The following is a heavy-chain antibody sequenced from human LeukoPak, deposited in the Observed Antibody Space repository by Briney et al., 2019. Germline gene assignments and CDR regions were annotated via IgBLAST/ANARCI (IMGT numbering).Heavy chain of an antibody. CDR3: ARDNYDSSGYYFD. V-gene: IGHV3-48*03. J-gene: IGHJ4*02. CDR2: ISSSGSTM. D-gene: IGHD3-22*01. CDR1: GFTFSSYE. Sequence: GGSLRLPCAASGFTFSSYEMNWVRQAPGKGLEWVSYISSSGSTMYYADSVKGRFTISRDNAKNSLYLQMNSLRAEDTAVYYCARDNYDSSGYYFDWGQGTLVTVSS.